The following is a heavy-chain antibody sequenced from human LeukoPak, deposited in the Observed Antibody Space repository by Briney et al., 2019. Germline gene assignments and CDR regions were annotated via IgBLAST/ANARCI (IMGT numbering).Heavy chain of an antibody. J-gene: IGHJ4*02. Sequence: PGGSLRLSCAASGFTFSSYWLSWVRQAPGKGLEWVANIKQDGSEKYYVDSVKGRFTISRDNAKNSLYLQMNSLRAEDTAVYYCARRGGNAPRPIDYWGQGTLVTVSS. D-gene: IGHD4-23*01. CDR1: GFTFSSYW. CDR2: IKQDGSEK. V-gene: IGHV3-7*01. CDR3: ARRGGNAPRPIDY.